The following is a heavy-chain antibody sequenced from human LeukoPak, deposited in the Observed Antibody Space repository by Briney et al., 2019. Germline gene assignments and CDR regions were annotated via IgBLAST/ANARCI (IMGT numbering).Heavy chain of an antibody. J-gene: IGHJ4*02. D-gene: IGHD1-1*01. CDR1: GFTFSNFW. V-gene: IGHV3-7*04. Sequence: GGSLRLSCAVSGFTFSNFWMSWVRQAPGMGLEWVANIHPEGNEKYHVESVKGRFTISRDNTKNLLFLQMNGLRVEDTAVYYCARGDDFSGDHWGQGTPVTVSS. CDR2: IHPEGNEK. CDR3: ARGDDFSGDH.